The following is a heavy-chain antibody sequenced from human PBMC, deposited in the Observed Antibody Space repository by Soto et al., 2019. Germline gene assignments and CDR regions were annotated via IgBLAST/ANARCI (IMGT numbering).Heavy chain of an antibody. Sequence: EVQLVESGGGLVQPGGSLKLSCAASGFTFSGSAMHWVRQASGKGLEWVGRIRSKANSYATAYAASVKGRCTISRDDSTNTAYLQMNSLKTEDTAVYYCTRPDDSSGYYVTWGQGTLVTVSS. CDR1: GFTFSGSA. J-gene: IGHJ4*02. CDR3: TRPDDSSGYYVT. D-gene: IGHD3-22*01. CDR2: IRSKANSYAT. V-gene: IGHV3-73*02.